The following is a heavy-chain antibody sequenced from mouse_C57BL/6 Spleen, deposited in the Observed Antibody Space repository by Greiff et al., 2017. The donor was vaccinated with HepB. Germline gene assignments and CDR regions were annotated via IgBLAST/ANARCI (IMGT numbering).Heavy chain of an antibody. V-gene: IGHV1-82*01. CDR3: ARGRYYVGYYAMDY. Sequence: QVQLKQSGPELVKPGASVKISCKASGYAFSSSWMNWVKQRPGKGLEWIGRIYPGDGDTNYNGKFKGKATLTADKSSSTAYMQLSSLTSEDSAVYFCARGRYYVGYYAMDYWGQGTSVTVSS. D-gene: IGHD1-1*01. J-gene: IGHJ4*01. CDR1: GYAFSSSW. CDR2: IYPGDGDT.